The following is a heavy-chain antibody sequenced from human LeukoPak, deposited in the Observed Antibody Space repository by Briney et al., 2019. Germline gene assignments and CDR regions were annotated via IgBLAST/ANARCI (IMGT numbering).Heavy chain of an antibody. CDR3: ARASQVATIDY. CDR1: GGSISSSSYY. CDR2: IYYSGST. V-gene: IGHV4-39*07. J-gene: IGHJ4*02. Sequence: SETPSLTCTVSGGSISSSSYYWGWIRQPPGKGLEWIGSIYYSGSTYYNPSLKSRVTISVDTSKNQFSLKLSSVTAADTAVYYCARASQVATIDYWGQGTLVTVSS. D-gene: IGHD5-12*01.